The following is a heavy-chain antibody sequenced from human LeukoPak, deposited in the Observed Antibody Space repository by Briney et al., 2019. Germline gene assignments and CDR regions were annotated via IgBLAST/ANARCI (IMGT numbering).Heavy chain of an antibody. J-gene: IGHJ3*02. CDR3: ARVWVAYDSSGYYYVHDAFDI. Sequence: ASVKVSCKASGYTFTSYDINWVRQATGQGLEWMGWMNPNSGNTGYAQKFQGRVTMTRNTSISTAYMELSSLRSEDTAVYYCARVWVAYDSSGYYYVHDAFDIWGQGTMVTVSS. CDR2: MNPNSGNT. V-gene: IGHV1-8*01. CDR1: GYTFTSYD. D-gene: IGHD3-22*01.